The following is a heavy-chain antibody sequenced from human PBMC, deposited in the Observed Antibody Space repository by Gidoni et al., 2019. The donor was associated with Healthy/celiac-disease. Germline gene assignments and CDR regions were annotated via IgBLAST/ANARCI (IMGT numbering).Heavy chain of an antibody. J-gene: IGHJ3*02. V-gene: IGHV3-30*03. CDR1: GFTFSSSG. D-gene: IGHD3-22*01. Sequence: QVQLVESGGGVVQPGRSLRLSCAASGFTFSSSGMPWVRQAPGKGLEWVAVISYDGSNKYYADSVKGRFTISRDNSKNTLYLQMNSLRAEDTAVYYCARMTYYYDSSGYYRSHAFDIWGQGTMVTVSS. CDR3: ARMTYYYDSSGYYRSHAFDI. CDR2: ISYDGSNK.